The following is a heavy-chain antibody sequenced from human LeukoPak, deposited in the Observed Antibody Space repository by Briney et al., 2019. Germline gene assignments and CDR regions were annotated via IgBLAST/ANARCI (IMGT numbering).Heavy chain of an antibody. CDR3: ARVHSSTTTQALEAAFDI. Sequence: SETLSHACTVSGGSISSGTYYWSWIRQTAGKGLGWIGRIYTSGSTNYNPSLKSRVTISVDTSKNQFSLKLSSVTAADTAVYYCARVHSSTTTQALEAAFDIWGQGTMVTVSS. V-gene: IGHV4-61*02. D-gene: IGHD2-2*01. J-gene: IGHJ3*02. CDR1: GGSISSGTYY. CDR2: IYTSGST.